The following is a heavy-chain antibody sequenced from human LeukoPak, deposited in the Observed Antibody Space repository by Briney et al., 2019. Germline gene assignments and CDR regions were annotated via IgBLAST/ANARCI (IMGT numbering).Heavy chain of an antibody. Sequence: GGSPRLSCAASGFSVSDNYMSWVRQAPGKGLEWVSVIYSNGKAYYTDSVEGRFTISRDIAQNTLFLQMNNLRAEDTAVYYCARDRADGYNYGDSFDYWGQGTLVTVSS. CDR1: GFSVSDNY. D-gene: IGHD5-18*01. J-gene: IGHJ4*02. CDR3: ARDRADGYNYGDSFDY. V-gene: IGHV3-66*01. CDR2: IYSNGKA.